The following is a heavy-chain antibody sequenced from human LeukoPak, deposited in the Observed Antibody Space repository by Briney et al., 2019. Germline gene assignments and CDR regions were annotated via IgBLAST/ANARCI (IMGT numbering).Heavy chain of an antibody. D-gene: IGHD2-2*01. CDR1: GYTFTSYD. Sequence: ASVKVSCKASGYTFTSYDINWVRQATGQGLEWMGWMNPNSGNTGYAQKFQGRVTMTRNTSISTAYMELSSLRSEDTAVYYCATRYCSNTSCYYSWFDPWGQGTLVTVSS. CDR3: ATRYCSNTSCYYSWFDP. CDR2: MNPNSGNT. J-gene: IGHJ5*02. V-gene: IGHV1-8*01.